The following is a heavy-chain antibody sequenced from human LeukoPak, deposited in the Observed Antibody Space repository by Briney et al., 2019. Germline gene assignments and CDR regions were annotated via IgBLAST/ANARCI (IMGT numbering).Heavy chain of an antibody. V-gene: IGHV3-30-3*01. CDR2: ISYDGSNK. CDR3: ARGPLNGVYYYYGMDV. J-gene: IGHJ6*02. D-gene: IGHD2-8*01. Sequence: GGSLRLSCAASGFTFSSYAMHWVRQAPGKGLEWAAVISYDGSNKYYADSVKGRFTISRDNSKNTLYLQMNSLRAEDTAVYYCARGPLNGVYYYYGMDVWGQGTTVTVSS. CDR1: GFTFSSYA.